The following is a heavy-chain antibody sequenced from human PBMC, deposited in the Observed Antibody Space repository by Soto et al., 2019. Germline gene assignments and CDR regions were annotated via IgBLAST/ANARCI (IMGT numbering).Heavy chain of an antibody. V-gene: IGHV1-3*01. CDR3: ARELQGLYYFDY. CDR2: INGGNGNT. J-gene: IGHJ4*02. D-gene: IGHD4-4*01. CDR1: EYTFTSYT. Sequence: QVQVLQSGAEVKKPGASVKGSCKASEYTFTSYTMHWVRQAPGQRLEWMGWINGGNGNTKYSQKFQGRVTITRDTSASTAYMELSSLRSDDTAVYYCARELQGLYYFDYWGQGTLVTVSS.